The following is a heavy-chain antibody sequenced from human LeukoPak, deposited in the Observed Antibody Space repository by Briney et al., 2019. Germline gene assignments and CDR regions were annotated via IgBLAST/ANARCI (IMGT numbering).Heavy chain of an antibody. J-gene: IGHJ6*03. D-gene: IGHD3-10*01. Sequence: SETLSLTCAVYGGSSSDYYWSWIRQPPGKGLEWIGEINHSGSTNYNPSLKSRVTISVDTSKNQFSLKLSFVTAADTAVYYCALTMIRGAYYYMDVWGRGTTVTVSS. CDR1: GGSSSDYY. CDR2: INHSGST. V-gene: IGHV4-34*01. CDR3: ALTMIRGAYYYMDV.